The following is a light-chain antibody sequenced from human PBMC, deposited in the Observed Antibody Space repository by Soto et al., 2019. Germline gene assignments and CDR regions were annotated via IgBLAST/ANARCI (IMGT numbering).Light chain of an antibody. CDR3: QHCNSYSEA. Sequence: DIQMTQSPSTLSGSVGDRVTITCRASQTISSWLAWYQQKPGKAPKLLIYKASTLKSGVPSRFSGSGSGTEFTLTISSLQPDDFATYYCQHCNSYSEAFGLGTKVDIK. CDR1: QTISSW. V-gene: IGKV1-5*03. CDR2: KAS. J-gene: IGKJ1*01.